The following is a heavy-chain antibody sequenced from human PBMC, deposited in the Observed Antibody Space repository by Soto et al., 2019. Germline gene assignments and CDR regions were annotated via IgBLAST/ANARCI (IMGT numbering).Heavy chain of an antibody. CDR2: INHSGST. CDR1: GGSFSGYY. Sequence: SETLSLTCAVYGGSFSGYYWSWIRQPPGKGLEWIGEINHSGSTNYNPSLKSRVTISVDTSKNQFSLKLSSVTAADTAVYYCARGLAAAATRWFDPWGQGTLVTVSS. J-gene: IGHJ5*02. V-gene: IGHV4-34*01. CDR3: ARGLAAAATRWFDP. D-gene: IGHD6-13*01.